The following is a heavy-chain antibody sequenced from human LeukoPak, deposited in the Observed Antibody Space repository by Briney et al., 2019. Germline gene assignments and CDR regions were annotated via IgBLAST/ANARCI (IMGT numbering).Heavy chain of an antibody. CDR3: ARQVLGGSYAYDAFDI. D-gene: IGHD1-26*01. CDR2: IYYSGST. J-gene: IGHJ3*02. V-gene: IGHV4-39*01. CDR1: GGSISSSSYY. Sequence: SETLSLTCTVSGGSISSSSYYWGWIRQPPGKGLEWIGSIYYSGSTYYNPSLKSRVTISVDTSKNQFSLKLSSVTAADTAVYYCARQVLGGSYAYDAFDIWGQGTMVTVSS.